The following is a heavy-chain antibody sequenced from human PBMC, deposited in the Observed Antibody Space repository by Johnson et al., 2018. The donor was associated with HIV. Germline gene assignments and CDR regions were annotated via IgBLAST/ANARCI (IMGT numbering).Heavy chain of an antibody. Sequence: VQLVESGGGLVTPGGSLRLSCASSRFTFSDYYMSWIRQTPGKGLAWVSYISSSGGTIYYADSVKGRFSISRDHAKYSLYLQMNSLRAEDTAVYYCARDRGYWDAFDIWGQGTMVTVSS. CDR1: RFTFSDYY. CDR2: ISSSGGTI. CDR3: ARDRGYWDAFDI. D-gene: IGHD3-22*01. V-gene: IGHV3-11*04. J-gene: IGHJ3*02.